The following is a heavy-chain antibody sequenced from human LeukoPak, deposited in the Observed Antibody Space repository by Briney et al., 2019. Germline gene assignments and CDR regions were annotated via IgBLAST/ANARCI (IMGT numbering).Heavy chain of an antibody. J-gene: IGHJ4*02. V-gene: IGHV3-53*01. D-gene: IGHD6-19*01. CDR1: GFTVSSNY. CDR3: AKRHSSGWYYFDY. CDR2: IYSGGST. Sequence: TGGSLRLSCAASGFTVSSNYMSWVRQAPGKGLEWVPVIYSGGSTYYADSVKGRFTISRDNSKNTLYLQMNSLRAEDTAVYYCAKRHSSGWYYFDYWGQGTLVTVSS.